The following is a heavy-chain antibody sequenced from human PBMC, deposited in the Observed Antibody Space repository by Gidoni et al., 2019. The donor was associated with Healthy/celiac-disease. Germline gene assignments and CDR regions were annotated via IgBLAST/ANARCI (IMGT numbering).Heavy chain of an antibody. Sequence: QVQLVQSGAEVKKPGSSVKVSCKASGGTFSSYTISWVRQAPGQGLEWMGRIIPILGIANYAQKFQGRVTITADKSTSTAYMELSSLRSEDTAVYYCARGGYCSSTSCYSAEYFQHWGQGTLVTVSS. CDR1: GGTFSSYT. CDR3: ARGGYCSSTSCYSAEYFQH. J-gene: IGHJ1*01. CDR2: IIPILGIA. D-gene: IGHD2-2*02. V-gene: IGHV1-69*02.